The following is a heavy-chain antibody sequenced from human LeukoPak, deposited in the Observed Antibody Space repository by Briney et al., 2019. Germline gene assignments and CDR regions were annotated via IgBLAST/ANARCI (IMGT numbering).Heavy chain of an antibody. D-gene: IGHD3-22*01. CDR2: IYYSGST. V-gene: IGHV4-30-4*01. CDR3: VRPYYYDSRIDP. Sequence: SQTLSLTCTVSGGSISSGDYYWSWIRQPPGKGLEWIGYIYYSGSTYYNPSLKSRVTISVDTSKNQLSLKLTSVAAADTAVYYCVRPYYYDSRIDPWGQGTLVTVSS. CDR1: GGSISSGDYY. J-gene: IGHJ5*02.